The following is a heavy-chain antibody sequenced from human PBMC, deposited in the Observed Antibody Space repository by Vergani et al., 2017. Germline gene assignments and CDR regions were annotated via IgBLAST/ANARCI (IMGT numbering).Heavy chain of an antibody. Sequence: QVPLQESGPGLVKPSETLSLTCTVSGGSISSSSYYWGWIRQSPGKGLEWIGNIFHSGSTYYNLSLNSRVTISVDTSKKQFSLKLSSVTAADTAVYYCARGTYHYDFSGPSEGPFDIWGQGTLVTISS. CDR2: IFHSGST. D-gene: IGHD3-22*01. CDR1: GGSISSSSYY. CDR3: ARGTYHYDFSGPSEGPFDI. J-gene: IGHJ3*02. V-gene: IGHV4-39*01.